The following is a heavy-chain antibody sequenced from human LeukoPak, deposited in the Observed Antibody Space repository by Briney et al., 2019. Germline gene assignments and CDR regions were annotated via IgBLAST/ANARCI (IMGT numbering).Heavy chain of an antibody. CDR1: GYSISSGYY. CDR2: IYHSGST. CDR3: ARDNTMVRGATDY. J-gene: IGHJ4*02. V-gene: IGHV4-38-2*02. Sequence: SETLSLTCTVSGYSISSGYYWGWIRQPPGKGLEWIGSIYHSGSTYYNPSLKSRVTISVDTSKNQFSLKLSSVTAADTAVYYCARDNTMVRGATDYWGQGTLVTVSS. D-gene: IGHD3-10*01.